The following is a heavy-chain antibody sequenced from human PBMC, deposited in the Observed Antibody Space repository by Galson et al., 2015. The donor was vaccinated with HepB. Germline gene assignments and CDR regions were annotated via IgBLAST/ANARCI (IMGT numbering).Heavy chain of an antibody. Sequence: LRLSCAVSGFTFSYYAMSWVRQAPGKGLEWVSAITPSGDNTYSADSMKGRFTISRDNSPNTLFLQMNSLRADDTAIYFCAKVFPEKTDGWYRQALYYFNSWGQGTRVTVSS. D-gene: IGHD6-19*01. CDR1: GFTFSYYA. J-gene: IGHJ4*02. CDR3: AKVFPEKTDGWYRQALYYFNS. CDR2: ITPSGDNT. V-gene: IGHV3-23*01.